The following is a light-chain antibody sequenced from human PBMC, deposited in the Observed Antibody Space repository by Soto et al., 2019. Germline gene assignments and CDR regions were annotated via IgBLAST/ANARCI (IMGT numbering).Light chain of an antibody. CDR1: QSVSSNF. CDR2: GAS. Sequence: EIVLTQSPGTLSLSPGERATLSCRASQSVSSNFLAWYQQKPGQAPRLLIYGASNRATGIPDKFNGSGSGTDFTLTISRLEPEDFAMSYCQQYGSSPRTFGQGTKVEIK. J-gene: IGKJ1*01. CDR3: QQYGSSPRT. V-gene: IGKV3-20*01.